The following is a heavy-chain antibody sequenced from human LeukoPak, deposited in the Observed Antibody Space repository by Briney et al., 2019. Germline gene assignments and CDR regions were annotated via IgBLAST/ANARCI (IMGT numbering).Heavy chain of an antibody. CDR2: IYYSGST. CDR3: ARVKRDYGDQHFDY. D-gene: IGHD4-17*01. Sequence: PSQTLSLTCTVSGGFISSGGYYWSWIRQHPGKGLEWIGYIYYSGSTYYNPSLRSRVTISVDTSKNQFSLKLSSVTAADTAVYYCARVKRDYGDQHFDYWGQGTLVTVSS. CDR1: GGFISSGGYY. V-gene: IGHV4-31*03. J-gene: IGHJ4*02.